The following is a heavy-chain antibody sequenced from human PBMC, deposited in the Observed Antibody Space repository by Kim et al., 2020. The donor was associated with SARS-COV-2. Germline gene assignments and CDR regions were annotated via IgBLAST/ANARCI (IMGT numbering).Heavy chain of an antibody. CDR1: GFTFSSYA. V-gene: IGHV3-30-3*01. J-gene: IGHJ4*02. D-gene: IGHD1-26*01. CDR2: ISYDGSNK. CDR3: SRAGGGSYYAYFDY. Sequence: GGSLRLSCAASGFTFSSYAMHWVRQAPGKGLEWVAVISYDGSNKYYADSVKGRFTISRDNSKNTLYLQMNSLRAEDTAVHYCSRAGGGSYYAYFDYWGQG.